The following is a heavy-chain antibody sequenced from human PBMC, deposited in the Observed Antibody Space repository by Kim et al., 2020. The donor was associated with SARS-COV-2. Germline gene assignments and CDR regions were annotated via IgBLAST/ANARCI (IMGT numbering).Heavy chain of an antibody. CDR3: ARGVVLVVYAAQGYYYCYMDV. Sequence: SETLSLTCAVYGGSFSGYYWSWIRQPPGKGLEWIGEINHSGSTNYNPSLKSRVTISVDTSKNQFSLKLSPVTAADTAVYYCARGVVLVVYAAQGYYYCYMDVWGKGTAVTVSS. CDR1: GGSFSGYY. V-gene: IGHV4-34*01. CDR2: INHSGST. D-gene: IGHD2-8*02. J-gene: IGHJ6*03.